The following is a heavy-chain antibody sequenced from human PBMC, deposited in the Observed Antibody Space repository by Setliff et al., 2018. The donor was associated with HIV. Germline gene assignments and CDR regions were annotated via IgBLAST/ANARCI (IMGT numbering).Heavy chain of an antibody. V-gene: IGHV3-23*01. CDR2: ISGSGGST. Sequence: PGGSLRLSCAASGFTFSSYAMSWVRQAPGKGLEWVSAISGSGGSTYYADSVKGRFTISRDNSKNTLYLQMNSLRAEDTAVYYCARTYYYDASGYYRPFDIWGQGTMVTVSS. D-gene: IGHD3-22*01. CDR3: ARTYYYDASGYYRPFDI. CDR1: GFTFSSYA. J-gene: IGHJ3*02.